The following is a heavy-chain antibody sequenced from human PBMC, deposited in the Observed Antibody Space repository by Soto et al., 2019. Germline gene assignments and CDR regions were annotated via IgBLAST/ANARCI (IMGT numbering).Heavy chain of an antibody. CDR2: IIPIFGTA. J-gene: IGHJ6*02. Sequence: SVKVSCKASGGTFSSYAISWVRQAPGQGLEWMGGIIPIFGTANYAQKFQGRVTITADESTSTAYMELSSLRSEDTAVYYCARDKDRQQLGGNYYYGIDVWGQGTTVTVSS. D-gene: IGHD3-3*02. CDR1: GGTFSSYA. CDR3: ARDKDRQQLGGNYYYGIDV. V-gene: IGHV1-69*13.